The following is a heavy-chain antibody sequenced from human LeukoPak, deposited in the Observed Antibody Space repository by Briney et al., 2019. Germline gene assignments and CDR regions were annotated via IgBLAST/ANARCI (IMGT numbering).Heavy chain of an antibody. CDR1: GYSFTSYW. CDR2: IYPGDSDT. D-gene: IGHD2-21*01. Sequence: GESLKISCKGSGYSFTSYWIGWVRQMPGKGLEWMGIIYPGDSDTRYSPSFQGQVTISADKSISTAYLQWSSLKASDTAMYYCARTPYCGGDCPTHRAEHWGQGTLVTVSS. CDR3: ARTPYCGGDCPTHRAEH. J-gene: IGHJ1*01. V-gene: IGHV5-51*01.